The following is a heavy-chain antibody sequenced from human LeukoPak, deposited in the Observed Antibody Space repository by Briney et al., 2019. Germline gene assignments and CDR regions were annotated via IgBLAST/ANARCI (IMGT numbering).Heavy chain of an antibody. Sequence: SETLSLTCTVSGGSISSGSYYWSWIRQPAGKGLEWIGRIYTSGSTNYNPSLKSRVTMSVDTSKNQFSLKLSSVTAADTAVYYCARAGSSWYNFDYWGQGTLVTVSS. CDR1: GGSISSGSYY. D-gene: IGHD6-13*01. CDR2: IYTSGST. J-gene: IGHJ4*02. CDR3: ARAGSSWYNFDY. V-gene: IGHV4-61*02.